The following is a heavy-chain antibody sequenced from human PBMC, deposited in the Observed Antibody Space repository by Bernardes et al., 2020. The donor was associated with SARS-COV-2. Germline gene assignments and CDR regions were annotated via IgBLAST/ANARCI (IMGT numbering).Heavy chain of an antibody. D-gene: IGHD4-17*01. CDR1: GFTFSNYW. CDR3: ATAGDYRFDN. V-gene: IGHV3-74*01. CDR2: INPDGSTT. J-gene: IGHJ4*02. Sequence: VGSLRLSCAASGFTFSNYWMHWVRQVPGKGLMWVSRINPDGSTTNYADSVKGRFTISRDNAKNTLYLQMNSLRAEDTAVYYCATAGDYRFDNWGQGTLLTVSS.